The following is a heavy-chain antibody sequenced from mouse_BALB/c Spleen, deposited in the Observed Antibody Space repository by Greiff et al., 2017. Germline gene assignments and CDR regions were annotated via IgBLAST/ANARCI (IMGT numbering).Heavy chain of an antibody. CDR2: IDTSDSYT. D-gene: IGHD4-1*01. J-gene: IGHJ2*01. Sequence: QVQLQQPGAELVMPGASVKMSCKASGYTFTDYWMHWVKQRPGQGLEWIGAIDTSDSYTSYNQKFKGKATLTVDESSSTAYMQLSSLTSEDSAVYYCARDWDLYFDYWGQGTTLTVSS. CDR3: ARDWDLYFDY. CDR1: GYTFTDYW. V-gene: IGHV1-69*01.